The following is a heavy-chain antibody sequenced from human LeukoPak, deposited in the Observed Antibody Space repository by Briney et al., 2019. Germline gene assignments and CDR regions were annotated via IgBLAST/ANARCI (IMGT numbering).Heavy chain of an antibody. D-gene: IGHD3-10*01. CDR1: GYSISSGYY. CDR2: IYHSGST. J-gene: IGHJ4*02. V-gene: IGHV4-38-2*02. CDR3: ARTHYYGSGTLG. Sequence: KPSETLSLTCTVSGYSISSGYYWGWIRQPPGKGLEWIGSIYHSGSTYYNPSLKSRVTISVDTSKNQFSLKLSSVTAADTAVYYCARTHYYGSGTLGWGQGTLVTVSS.